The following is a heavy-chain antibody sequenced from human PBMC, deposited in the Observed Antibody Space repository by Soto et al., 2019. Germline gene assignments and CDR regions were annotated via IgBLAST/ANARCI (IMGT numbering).Heavy chain of an antibody. Sequence: PSETLSLTCAVSGGSISSGGCSWNWIRQPPGKGLEWIGYIYHSGSTLYNPSLKSRVTISVDKSKDQFSLKLSSVTAADTAVYYCARDQLEGNWFDPWGQGTLVTVSS. J-gene: IGHJ5*02. V-gene: IGHV4-30-2*01. CDR3: ARDQLEGNWFDP. CDR2: IYHSGST. CDR1: GGSISSGGCS. D-gene: IGHD1-1*01.